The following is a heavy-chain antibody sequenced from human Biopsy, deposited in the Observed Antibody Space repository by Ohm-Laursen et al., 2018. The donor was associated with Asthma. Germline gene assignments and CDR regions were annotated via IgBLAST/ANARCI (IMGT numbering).Heavy chain of an antibody. V-gene: IGHV4-34*01. CDR2: INHSGST. Sequence: TLSLTCAVYGGSFSAYYWSWIRPPPGKGLEWIAEINHSGSTNYNPSLKSRVTMSVDTSKNQLFLNLSSVTAADTAVYYCARAASTTVFWSGYSHNWFDPWGQGTLVTVSS. CDR1: GGSFSAYY. CDR3: ARAASTTVFWSGYSHNWFDP. J-gene: IGHJ5*02. D-gene: IGHD3-3*01.